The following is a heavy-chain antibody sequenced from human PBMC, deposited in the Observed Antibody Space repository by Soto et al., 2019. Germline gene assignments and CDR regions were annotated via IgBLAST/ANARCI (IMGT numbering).Heavy chain of an antibody. Sequence: QVQLVQSGAEVKKPGASVKVSCKASGYTFTSYGIRWLRQAPGQGLEWMGWNSVYNGNTNYAQKLQGRVTMTTDTSTSTAYMALRSLRYVDTAVYYCARVLIPSYDYYYYYYMDFWFKGTTVTVSS. V-gene: IGHV1-18*01. J-gene: IGHJ6*03. D-gene: IGHD3-16*01. CDR2: NSVYNGNT. CDR1: GYTFTSYG. CDR3: ARVLIPSYDYYYYYYMDF.